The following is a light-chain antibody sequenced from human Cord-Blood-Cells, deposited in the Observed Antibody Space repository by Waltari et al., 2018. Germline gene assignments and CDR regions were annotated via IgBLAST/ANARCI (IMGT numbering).Light chain of an antibody. J-gene: IGKJ4*01. Sequence: DIQMTQSPSSLSASVGDRVTITCRASQSISSYLNCDQQKPGKAPKLLIYAASSLQSGVPSRFNGSGSGTDFTLTISSLQPEDFATYYCQQRSTFGGGTKVEIK. V-gene: IGKV1-39*01. CDR2: AAS. CDR3: QQRST. CDR1: QSISSY.